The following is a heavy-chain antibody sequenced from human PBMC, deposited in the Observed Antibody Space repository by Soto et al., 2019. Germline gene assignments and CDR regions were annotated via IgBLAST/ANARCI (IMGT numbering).Heavy chain of an antibody. CDR1: GGTFSSYA. J-gene: IGHJ6*02. CDR2: IIPIFGTA. D-gene: IGHD3-10*01. Sequence: VKVSCKASGGTFSSYAISWVRQAPGQGLEWMGGIIPIFGTANYAQKFQGRVTITADDSTSTAYMELSSLRSEDTAVYYCATPRGQLWSPHLYYYYYGMDVWGQGTTVTVSS. CDR3: ATPRGQLWSPHLYYYYYGMDV. V-gene: IGHV1-69*13.